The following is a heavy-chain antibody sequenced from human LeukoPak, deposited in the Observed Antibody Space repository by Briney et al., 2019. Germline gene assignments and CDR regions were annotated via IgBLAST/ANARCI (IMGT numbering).Heavy chain of an antibody. J-gene: IGHJ3*02. Sequence: SETLSLTCTVSGDSISSYYWSWIRQPPGKGLEWIGQMYYSGSAKYNPSFKSRATTSVDTSKNQFSLKLSSVTAADTAVYYCARSLKSNSRDAFDIWGQGTMVTVSS. CDR1: GDSISSYY. CDR2: MYYSGSA. CDR3: ARSLKSNSRDAFDI. D-gene: IGHD2/OR15-2a*01. V-gene: IGHV4-59*01.